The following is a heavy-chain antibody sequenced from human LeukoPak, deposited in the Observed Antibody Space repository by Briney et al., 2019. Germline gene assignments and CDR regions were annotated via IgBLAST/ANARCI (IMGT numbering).Heavy chain of an antibody. D-gene: IGHD6-19*01. Sequence: ASVKVSCKASGYTFTSYFMHWVRQAPGQGLKWMGIINPGGGSTTYAQKFQGRLTMTRDTSTSTFYMELSSLGSEDTAVYYCARAPPTVDVFDPWGQGTLVTVSS. J-gene: IGHJ5*02. CDR3: ARAPPTVDVFDP. CDR1: GYTFTSYF. CDR2: INPGGGST. V-gene: IGHV1-46*01.